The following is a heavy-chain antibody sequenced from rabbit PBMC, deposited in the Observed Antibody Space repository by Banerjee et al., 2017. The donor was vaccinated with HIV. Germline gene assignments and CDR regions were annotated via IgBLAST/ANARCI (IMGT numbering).Heavy chain of an antibody. CDR2: IGTGSGGYT. J-gene: IGHJ6*01. CDR3: ARAYDGYTGYGYLSYGMDL. Sequence: QSLEESGGDLVKPGASLTLTCTASGFSFSSSYCMCWVRQAPGEGLEWIGCIGTGSGGYTYYATWAKGRFTLSKTSSTTVTLQMTSLTAADTATYFCARAYDGYTGYGYLSYGMDLWGPGTLVTVS. CDR1: GFSFSSSYC. V-gene: IGHV1S40*01. D-gene: IGHD7-1*01.